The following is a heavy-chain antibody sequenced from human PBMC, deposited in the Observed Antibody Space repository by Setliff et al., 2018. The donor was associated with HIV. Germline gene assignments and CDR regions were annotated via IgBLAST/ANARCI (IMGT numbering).Heavy chain of an antibody. CDR2: IYHSGST. V-gene: IGHV4-38-2*01. Sequence: SETLSLTCGVSGYSISSGYFWGWIRQPPGKGLEWIGSIYHSGSTYCNPSLKSPVTISLDTSKNQFSLKLTSVTAADTAVYYRARLGISGWDLDYWGQGTLVTVSS. J-gene: IGHJ4*02. D-gene: IGHD6-19*01. CDR1: GYSISSGYF. CDR3: ARLGISGWDLDY.